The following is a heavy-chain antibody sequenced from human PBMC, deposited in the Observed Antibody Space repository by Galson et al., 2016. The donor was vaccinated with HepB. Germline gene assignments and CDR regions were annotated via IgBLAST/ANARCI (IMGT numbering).Heavy chain of an antibody. J-gene: IGHJ4*02. CDR3: AVAAGYYSDY. V-gene: IGHV3-7*03. CDR2: IKGDGSAM. CDR1: GIPFTSYW. D-gene: IGHD2-15*01. Sequence: SLRLSCAASGIPFTSYWMSWVRQAPGKGLEWLANIKGDGSAMYYVDSVKGRFTISRDRVETSLPLQMNSLRAEDTAIYYCAVAAGYYSDYWGQGTLVIVSS.